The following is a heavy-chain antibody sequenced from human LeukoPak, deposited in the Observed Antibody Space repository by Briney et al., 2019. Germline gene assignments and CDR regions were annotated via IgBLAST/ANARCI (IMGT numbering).Heavy chain of an antibody. CDR3: ARGKAAAAAYYFDY. CDR2: IYYSGST. Sequence: SETLSLTCTVSGGSISSGGYYWSWIRQHPGKGLEWIVYIYYSGSTYYNPSLKSRVTISVDTSKNQFSLKLSSVTAADTAVYYCARGKAAAAAYYFDYWGQGTLVTVSS. D-gene: IGHD6-13*01. J-gene: IGHJ4*02. CDR1: GGSISSGGYY. V-gene: IGHV4-31*03.